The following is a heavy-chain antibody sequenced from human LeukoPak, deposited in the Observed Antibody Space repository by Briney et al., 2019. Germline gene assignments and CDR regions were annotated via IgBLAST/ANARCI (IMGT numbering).Heavy chain of an antibody. CDR3: ARGGPGYCSSTSCFTYGDY. V-gene: IGHV3-33*01. CDR1: GFTFSSYG. J-gene: IGHJ4*02. CDR2: IWYDGSNK. Sequence: GGSLRLSCAASGFTFSSYGMHWVRQAPGKGLEWVAVIWYDGSNKYYADSVKGRLTISRDNSKNTLYLQMNSLRAEDTAVYYCARGGPGYCSSTSCFTYGDYWGQGTLVTVSS. D-gene: IGHD2-2*02.